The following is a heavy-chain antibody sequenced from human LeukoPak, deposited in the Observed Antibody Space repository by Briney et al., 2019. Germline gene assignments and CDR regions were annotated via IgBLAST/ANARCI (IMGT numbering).Heavy chain of an antibody. Sequence: PSETLSLTCGVSGGAITNYYWNWIRQAPGKGLEWLGYIYYTGSTTYNPSVKSRITISLDTSKKQISLKLRSVTAADTAVYYCARGALVATIKWYYFDYWGQGTLVTVSS. CDR3: ARGALVATIKWYYFDY. CDR2: IYYTGST. CDR1: GGAITNYY. D-gene: IGHD5-12*01. V-gene: IGHV4-59*01. J-gene: IGHJ4*02.